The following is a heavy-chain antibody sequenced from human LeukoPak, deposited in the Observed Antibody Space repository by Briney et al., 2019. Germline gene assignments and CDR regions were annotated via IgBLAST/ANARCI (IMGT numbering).Heavy chain of an antibody. CDR3: ARADDYGDSYYFDY. D-gene: IGHD4-17*01. Sequence: GGSLRLSCAASGFTFSSYAMHWVRQAPGKGLEYVSAISSNGGSTYYANSVKGRFTISRDNSKNTLYLQMGSLRAEDMAVYYCARADDYGDSYYFDYWGQGTLVTVSS. V-gene: IGHV3-64*01. J-gene: IGHJ4*02. CDR2: ISSNGGST. CDR1: GFTFSSYA.